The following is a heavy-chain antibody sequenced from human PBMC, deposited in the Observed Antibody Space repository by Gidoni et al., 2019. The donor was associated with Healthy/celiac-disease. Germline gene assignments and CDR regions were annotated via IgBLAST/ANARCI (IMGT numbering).Heavy chain of an antibody. J-gene: IGHJ3*02. D-gene: IGHD3-9*01. Sequence: QVQLQESGPGLVKPSETLSLTCAVSGYSISSGYYWGWIRQPPGKGLEWIGSIYHSGSTYYNPSLKSRVTISVDTSKNQFSLKLSSVTAADTAVYYCARVHYDILTGYPLDAFDIWGQGTMALVS. CDR3: ARVHYDILTGYPLDAFDI. V-gene: IGHV4-38-2*01. CDR1: GYSISSGYY. CDR2: IYHSGST.